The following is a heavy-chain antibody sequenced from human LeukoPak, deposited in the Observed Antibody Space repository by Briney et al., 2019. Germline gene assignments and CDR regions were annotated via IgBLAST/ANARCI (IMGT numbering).Heavy chain of an antibody. CDR2: IYYSGST. Sequence: TSETLSLTCTVSGGSISSSSYYWGWIRQPPGKGLEWIGSIYYSGSTYYNPSLKSRVTISVDTSKNQFSLKLSSVTAADTAVYYCARDHTYYYGSGSSPEAFDIWGQGTMVTVSS. CDR3: ARDHTYYYGSGSSPEAFDI. V-gene: IGHV4-39*02. CDR1: GGSISSSSYY. J-gene: IGHJ3*02. D-gene: IGHD3-10*01.